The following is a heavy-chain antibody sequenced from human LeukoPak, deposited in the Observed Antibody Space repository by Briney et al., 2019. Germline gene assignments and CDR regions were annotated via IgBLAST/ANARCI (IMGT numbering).Heavy chain of an antibody. D-gene: IGHD3-10*01. CDR1: GGSINDYY. CDR3: AGVFSGRRPFEL. J-gene: IGHJ4*02. Sequence: SETLSLTCTVSGGSINDYYWNWLRQPPGKGLEWIGFICYRGTTNNNPSLKSRLTTSIDTSKKQFSLNLSSVTAADTAVYYCAGVFSGRRPFELWGQGTLVTVSS. CDR2: ICYRGTT. V-gene: IGHV4-59*03.